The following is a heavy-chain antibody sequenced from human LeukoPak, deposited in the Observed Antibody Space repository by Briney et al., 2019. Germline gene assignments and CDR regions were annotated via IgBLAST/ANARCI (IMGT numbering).Heavy chain of an antibody. J-gene: IGHJ4*02. CDR2: IKQDGSDK. Sequence: GESLRLSCTASGFTFSSSWMSWVRQAPGKGLEWVANIKQDGSDKYYVDSVKGRFTISRDNAKNSLYLQMDSLRAEDTAVYYCARGPLSRSFDYWGQGTLVTVSS. CDR1: GFTFSSSW. V-gene: IGHV3-7*05. D-gene: IGHD2-15*01. CDR3: ARGPLSRSFDY.